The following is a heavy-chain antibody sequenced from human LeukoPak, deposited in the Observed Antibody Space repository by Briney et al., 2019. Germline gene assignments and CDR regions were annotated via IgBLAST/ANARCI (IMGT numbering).Heavy chain of an antibody. Sequence: GASVKVSCQASGYSFTNYDINWVRQATGQGLEWMGWINPNSGGTNYAQKFQGRVTMTRDTSISTAYMELSRLRSDDTAVYYCASLYSSSPWGQGTLVTVSS. CDR1: GYSFTNYD. CDR2: INPNSGGT. V-gene: IGHV1-2*02. J-gene: IGHJ5*02. D-gene: IGHD6-13*01. CDR3: ASLYSSSP.